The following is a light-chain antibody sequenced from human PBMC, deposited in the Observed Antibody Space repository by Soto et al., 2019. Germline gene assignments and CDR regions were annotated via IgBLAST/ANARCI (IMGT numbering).Light chain of an antibody. V-gene: IGLV2-8*01. J-gene: IGLJ1*01. CDR3: SSYAGSSNV. CDR1: SSDVGSYNY. Sequence: QSVLTQPPSESGSPGQSVAISCTGTSSDVGSYNYVSWYQQHPGKAPKLMIYEVNKRPSGVPDRFSGSKSGNTASLTVSGLQAEDEADYYCSSYAGSSNVFGTGTKLTVL. CDR2: EVN.